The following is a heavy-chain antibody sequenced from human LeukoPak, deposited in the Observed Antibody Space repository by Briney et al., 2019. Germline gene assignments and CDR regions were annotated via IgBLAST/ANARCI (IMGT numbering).Heavy chain of an antibody. CDR2: ISSGSGTI. Sequence: GGSLRLSCAASGFTFSSYSMNWVRQAPGKGLEWVSYISSGSGTINYADSVKGRFTISRGNTKNSLFLQMNSLRAEDTAVYYCAKPYCSGGSCYWFSAFDYWGQGTLVTVSS. CDR3: AKPYCSGGSCYWFSAFDY. J-gene: IGHJ4*02. CDR1: GFTFSSYS. V-gene: IGHV3-48*04. D-gene: IGHD2-15*01.